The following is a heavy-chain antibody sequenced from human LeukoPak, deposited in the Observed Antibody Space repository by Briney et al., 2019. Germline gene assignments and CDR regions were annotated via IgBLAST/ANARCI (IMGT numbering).Heavy chain of an antibody. J-gene: IGHJ5*02. CDR3: ASDGMGSYLA. V-gene: IGHV1-2*02. CDR1: GYTFTDHN. Sequence: ASVKVSCKASGYTFTDHNLHWVRQAPGQGLEWMGWINPHSGGTYYAQKFQGRVTLTRDTSISTAYMELSSLRSDDRAVYYCASDGMGSYLAWGQGTVVTVSS. D-gene: IGHD1-26*01. CDR2: INPHSGGT.